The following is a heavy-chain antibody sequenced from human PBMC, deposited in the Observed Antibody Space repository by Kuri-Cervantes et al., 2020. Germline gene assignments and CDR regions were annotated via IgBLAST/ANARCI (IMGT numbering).Heavy chain of an antibody. Sequence: SETLSLTCTVSGGSINTYYWSWIRQPPGKGLEWIGYIYYSGSTNYNPSLKSRVTISVDTSKNQFSLKLSSVTAADTAVYYCARGLGYYRFFDYWGQGTLVTVSS. CDR1: GGSINTYY. D-gene: IGHD3-22*01. CDR3: ARGLGYYRFFDY. V-gene: IGHV4-59*12. CDR2: IYYSGST. J-gene: IGHJ4*02.